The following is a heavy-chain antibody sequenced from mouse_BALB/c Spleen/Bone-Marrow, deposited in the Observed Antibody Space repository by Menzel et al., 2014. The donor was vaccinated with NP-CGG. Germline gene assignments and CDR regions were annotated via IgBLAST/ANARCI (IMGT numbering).Heavy chain of an antibody. D-gene: IGHD2-1*01. J-gene: IGHJ4*01. V-gene: IGHV14-3*02. CDR1: GFNIKDTY. CDR3: AFIYYGYAMDY. Sequence: DVQLVESGAELVKPGASVKLSCTASGFNIKDTYMHWVKQRPEQGLEWIGRIDPANGNTKYDPKFQGKATITADTSSNTAYLQLSSLTSEDTAVYYCAFIYYGYAMDYWGQGTSVTVSS. CDR2: IDPANGNT.